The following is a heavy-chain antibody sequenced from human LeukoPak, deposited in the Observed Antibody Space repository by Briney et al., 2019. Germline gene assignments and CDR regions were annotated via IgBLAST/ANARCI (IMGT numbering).Heavy chain of an antibody. V-gene: IGHV3-7*01. D-gene: IGHD6-19*01. CDR1: GFSFRSYW. CDR3: ARVGWRGWPLEN. CDR2: INQDVSAK. Sequence: PGGSLRPSCEASGFSFRSYWMTWVRQAPGKGLEWVANINQDVSAKYYVDSVKGRFAISRDNAKSSVYLQMNSLRVEDTAVYYCARVGWRGWPLENWGQGTLVTVSS. J-gene: IGHJ4*02.